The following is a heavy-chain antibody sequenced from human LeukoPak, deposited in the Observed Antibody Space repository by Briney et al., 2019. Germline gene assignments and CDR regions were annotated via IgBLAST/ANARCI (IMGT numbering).Heavy chain of an antibody. J-gene: IGHJ4*02. V-gene: IGHV3-11*01. CDR3: ARDPSGSSSWVRFDY. Sequence: GGSLRLSCAASGFTFSDYYMSWIRQAPGKGLGGGSYISSSGSTIYYADSVKGRFTISRDNAKNSLYLQMNSLTAEDTAVYYCARDPSGSSSWVRFDYWGQGTLVTVSS. CDR1: GFTFSDYY. CDR2: ISSSGSTI. D-gene: IGHD6-13*01.